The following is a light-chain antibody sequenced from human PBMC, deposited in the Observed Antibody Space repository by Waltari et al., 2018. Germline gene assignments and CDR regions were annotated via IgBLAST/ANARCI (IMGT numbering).Light chain of an antibody. J-gene: IGKJ4*01. CDR2: GAS. Sequence: EIVLTQSPGTLSLSPGERATLSCRASQSVSSSPLAWYQQKPGQAPRLVIYGASSRATGIPDRFSGSGSGTDFTLTISRLEPEDFAVYYCQHYGSSPEVTFGGGTKVEIK. CDR3: QHYGSSPEVT. V-gene: IGKV3-20*01. CDR1: QSVSSSP.